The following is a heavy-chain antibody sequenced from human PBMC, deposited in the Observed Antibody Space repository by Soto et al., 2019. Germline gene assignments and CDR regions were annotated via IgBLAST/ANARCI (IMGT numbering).Heavy chain of an antibody. D-gene: IGHD3-16*01. CDR1: GFTFSDYY. CDR2: ISSSSSYT. Sequence: QVQLVESGGGLVKPGGSLRLSCAASGFTFSDYYMSWIRQAPGKGLEWVSYISSSSSYTNYADSVKGRFTISRDNAKNSRYQKKNGGGGEDPGVYYCARTPSAPVGSAPGGR. CDR3: ARTPSAPVGSAP. J-gene: IGHJ2*01. V-gene: IGHV3-11*05.